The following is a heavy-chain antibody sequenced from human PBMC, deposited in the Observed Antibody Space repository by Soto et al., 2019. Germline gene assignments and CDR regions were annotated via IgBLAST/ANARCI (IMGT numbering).Heavy chain of an antibody. CDR3: AKEPVGPDWYFDL. V-gene: IGHV3-23*01. Sequence: GGSLRLSCAASGFTFSKYAMTWARQAPGKGLEWVSAISSNGAGTYYVDSVKGRFTVSRDNSKNTLYLQMHSLRAEDTAVYYCAKEPVGPDWYFDLWGRGTLVTVSS. J-gene: IGHJ2*01. CDR2: ISSNGAGT. CDR1: GFTFSKYA.